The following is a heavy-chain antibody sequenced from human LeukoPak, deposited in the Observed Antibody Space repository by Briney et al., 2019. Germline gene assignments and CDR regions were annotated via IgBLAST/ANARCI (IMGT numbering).Heavy chain of an antibody. J-gene: IGHJ4*02. CDR1: GGSISSGDYY. D-gene: IGHD6-6*01. CDR3: ARDGGASSRNFDY. V-gene: IGHV4-30-4*08. CDR2: IYNSGST. Sequence: SETLSLTCTVSGGSISSGDYYWNWIRQPPGKGLEWIRYIYNSGSTYYNPSLKSRVTISVDTSKNQFSLKLSSVTAADTAVYYCARDGGASSRNFDYWGQGTRVTVSS.